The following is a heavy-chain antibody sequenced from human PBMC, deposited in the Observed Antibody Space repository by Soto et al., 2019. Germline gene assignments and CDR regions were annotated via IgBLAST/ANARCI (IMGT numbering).Heavy chain of an antibody. V-gene: IGHV4-4*02. CDR1: GGSLTSNNW. J-gene: IGHJ4*02. Sequence: SQTLSLACAVSGGSLTSNNWWSGVRQPPGQGLEWIGEIYRTGSTNYNPYLKSRVTISLDKSENQFSLKVTSLTAADTAVYYCASRDPGTSVDYWGQGTLVTVSS. CDR3: ASRDPGTSVDY. CDR2: IYRTGST. D-gene: IGHD1-7*01.